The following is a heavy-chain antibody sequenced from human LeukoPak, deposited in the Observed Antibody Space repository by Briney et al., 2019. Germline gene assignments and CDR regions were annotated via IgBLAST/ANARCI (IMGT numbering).Heavy chain of an antibody. CDR3: AKVLLSRYGSGSQGYYFDY. CDR1: GFTFSTYA. V-gene: IGHV3-23*01. CDR2: ISGSGGST. Sequence: HPGGSLRHSCAASGFTFSTYAMSWVRQAPGKGLEWVSAISGSGGSTYYADSVKGRFTISRDNSRNTLYVQMNSLRAEDTAVYYCAKVLLSRYGSGSQGYYFDYWGQGTLVTVSS. D-gene: IGHD3-10*01. J-gene: IGHJ4*02.